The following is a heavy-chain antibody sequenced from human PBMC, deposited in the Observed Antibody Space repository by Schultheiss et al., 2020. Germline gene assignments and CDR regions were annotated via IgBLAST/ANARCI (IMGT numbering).Heavy chain of an antibody. CDR3: ARDYSRDSWYFDY. J-gene: IGHJ4*02. V-gene: IGHV3-23*01. CDR1: GFTFSSYA. CDR2: ISGSGGST. D-gene: IGHD6-13*01. Sequence: GGSLRLSCAASGFTFSSYAMSWVRQAPGKGLEWVSVISGSGGSTYYADSVKGRFTISRDNSKNTLFLQMNSLRAEDTAVYYCARDYSRDSWYFDYWGQGTLVTVSS.